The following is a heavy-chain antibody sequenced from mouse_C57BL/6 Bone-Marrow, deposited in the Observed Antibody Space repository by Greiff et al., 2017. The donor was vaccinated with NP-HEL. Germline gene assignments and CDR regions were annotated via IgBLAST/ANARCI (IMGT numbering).Heavy chain of an antibody. CDR2: ISNGGGST. Sequence: EVKLMESGGGLVQPGGSLKLSCAASGFTFSDYYMYWVRQTPEKRLEWVAYISNGGGSTYYPDTVKGRFTISRDNAKNTLYLQMSRLKSEDTAMYYCARHGLLAGFAYWGQGTLVTVSA. CDR1: GFTFSDYY. CDR3: ARHGLLAGFAY. J-gene: IGHJ3*01. D-gene: IGHD1-1*01. V-gene: IGHV5-12*01.